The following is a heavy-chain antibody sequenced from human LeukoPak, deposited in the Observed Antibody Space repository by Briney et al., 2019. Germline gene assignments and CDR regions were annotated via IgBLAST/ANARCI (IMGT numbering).Heavy chain of an antibody. Sequence: GGSLRLSCAASGFTFSSYWMHWVRQAPGKGLVWVSRINSDGSSTSYADSVKGRFTISRDNAKNTLYLQMNSLRAEDTAVYYCAKDRGGVTTVTNFDYWGQGTLVTVSS. J-gene: IGHJ4*02. CDR2: INSDGSST. CDR3: AKDRGGVTTVTNFDY. CDR1: GFTFSSYW. D-gene: IGHD4-17*01. V-gene: IGHV3-74*01.